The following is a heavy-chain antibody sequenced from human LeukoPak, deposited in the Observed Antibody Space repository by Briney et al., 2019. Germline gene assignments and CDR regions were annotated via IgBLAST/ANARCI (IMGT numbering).Heavy chain of an antibody. V-gene: IGHV3-23*01. CDR1: GFTFSSYA. CDR2: ISGSGGSI. J-gene: IGHJ4*02. Sequence: PGGSLRLSCAASGFTFSSYAMSWVRQAPGKGPEWVSAISGSGGSIYYADSVKGRFTISRDNSKNTLYLQMNSLRAEGTAVYYCAKALLTYSSSSDYWGQGTLVTVSS. CDR3: AKALLTYSSSSDY. D-gene: IGHD6-6*01.